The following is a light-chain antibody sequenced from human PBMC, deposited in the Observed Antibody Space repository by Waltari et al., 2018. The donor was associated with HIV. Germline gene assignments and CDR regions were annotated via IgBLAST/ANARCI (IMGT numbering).Light chain of an antibody. CDR2: EVS. CDR3: SSYTSSSTLSYV. V-gene: IGLV2-14*01. Sequence: QSALTQPASVSGSPVPSFTIPSPGSSSHVGGYNYVSWYQQHPGKAPKLMISEVSNRPSGVSNRFSGSKSGNTASLTISGLQAEDEADYYCSSYTSSSTLSYVFGTGTKVTVL. J-gene: IGLJ1*01. CDR1: SSHVGGYNY.